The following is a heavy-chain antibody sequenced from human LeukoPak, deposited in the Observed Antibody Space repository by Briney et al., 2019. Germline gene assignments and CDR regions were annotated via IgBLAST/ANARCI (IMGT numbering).Heavy chain of an antibody. D-gene: IGHD3-10*01. V-gene: IGHV3-48*02. J-gene: IGHJ2*01. Sequence: GGSLRLSCAASGFTFSSYTMNWVRQAPGKGLEWVSSITSRASTIYYADSVKGRFTISRDNARNSLFLQMNSLRDEDTAVYYCARSDRGGNWYSDLWGRGTLVTVSS. CDR1: GFTFSSYT. CDR2: ITSRASTI. CDR3: ARSDRGGNWYSDL.